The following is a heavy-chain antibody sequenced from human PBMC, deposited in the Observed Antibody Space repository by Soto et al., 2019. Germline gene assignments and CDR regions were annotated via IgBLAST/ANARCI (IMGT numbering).Heavy chain of an antibody. CDR1: GFSFRSYG. CDR3: AKNRLANSPYYNYYYGMDV. CDR2: ISYDGSNK. J-gene: IGHJ6*02. V-gene: IGHV3-30*18. Sequence: PGGSLRLSCAASGFSFRSYGMHWARQAPGKGLEWVAVISYDGSNKYYPDSVKGRFTISRDNSKNTLYLQMSSLRAEDTAVYYCAKNRLANSPYYNYYYGMDVWGQGTTVTVSS.